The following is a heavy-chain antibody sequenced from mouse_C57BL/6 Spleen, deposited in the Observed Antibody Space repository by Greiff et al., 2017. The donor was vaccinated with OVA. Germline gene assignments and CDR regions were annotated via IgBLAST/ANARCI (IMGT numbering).Heavy chain of an antibody. J-gene: IGHJ2*01. V-gene: IGHV1-82*01. CDR2: IYPGDGDT. D-gene: IGHD2-4*01. CDR3: ARGDYDYDERNYFDY. Sequence: QVQLQQSGPELVKPGASVKISCKASGYAFSSSWMNWVKQRPGKGLEWIGRIYPGDGDTNYNGKFQGKATLTADKSSSTAYMQLSSLTSEDSAVYFCARGDYDYDERNYFDYWGQGTTLTVSS. CDR1: GYAFSSSW.